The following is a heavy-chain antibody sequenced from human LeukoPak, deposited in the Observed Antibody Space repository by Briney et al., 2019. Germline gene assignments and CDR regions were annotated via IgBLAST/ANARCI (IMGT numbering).Heavy chain of an antibody. CDR2: ISGGGGTT. J-gene: IGHJ4*02. V-gene: IGHV3-23*01. CDR1: GFTFGSYA. CDR3: ARDQFGDYFRGADY. D-gene: IGHD3-22*01. Sequence: GGSLRLSCAASGFTFGSYAMSWVRQAPGKGLEWVSVISGGGGTTYTADSVKGRFTVSRDNSKNTLYLQMNSLRAEDTAVYYCARDQFGDYFRGADYWGQGTRVTVSS.